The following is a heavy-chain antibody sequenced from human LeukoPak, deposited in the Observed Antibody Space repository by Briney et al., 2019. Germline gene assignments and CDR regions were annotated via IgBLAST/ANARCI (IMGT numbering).Heavy chain of an antibody. CDR1: GFTFPTYS. CDR3: AEGIFGVIHNGIDV. D-gene: IGHD3-3*01. Sequence: PGGSLRLSCVASGFTFPTYSMAWVRQAPGKGLDWVSSINAAGDDMYYADSVKGRFSISRDNLKNTLYLQMHSLRAEDRAIYYCAEGIFGVIHNGIDVWGQGTAVTVSS. V-gene: IGHV3-23*01. CDR2: INAAGDDM. J-gene: IGHJ6*02.